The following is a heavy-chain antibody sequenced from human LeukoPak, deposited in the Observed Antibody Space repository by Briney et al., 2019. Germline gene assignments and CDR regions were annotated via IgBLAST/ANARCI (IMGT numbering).Heavy chain of an antibody. CDR1: GGTFSSYA. Sequence: SVKVSCKASGGTFSSYAISWVRQAPGQGLEWMGGIIPIFGTANYAQKFQGRVTITTDESTNTAYMELSSLRSEDTAVYYCARETYYDFWSGYSDRPNDAFDIWGQGTMVTVSS. CDR2: IIPIFGTA. V-gene: IGHV1-69*05. D-gene: IGHD3-3*01. J-gene: IGHJ3*02. CDR3: ARETYYDFWSGYSDRPNDAFDI.